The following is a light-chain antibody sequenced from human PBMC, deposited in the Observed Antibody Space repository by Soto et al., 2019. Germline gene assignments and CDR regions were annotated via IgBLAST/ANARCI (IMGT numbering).Light chain of an antibody. J-gene: IGKJ5*01. CDR3: QLYGRLPRT. CDR2: GAS. CDR1: QSFISIY. Sequence: EIVLTQSPRTLSLSPGERATLSCRASQSFISIYLAWYQHKPGQAPRLLIHGASSRATGIPDRFSGSGSGTDFPLTIRLLEPEDFAVYYCQLYGRLPRTFGQGTRLEIK. V-gene: IGKV3-20*01.